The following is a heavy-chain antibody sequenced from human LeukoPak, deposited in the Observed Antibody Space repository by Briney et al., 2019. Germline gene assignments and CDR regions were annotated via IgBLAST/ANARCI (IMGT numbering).Heavy chain of an antibody. CDR2: INPNSGGT. V-gene: IGHV1-2*02. J-gene: IGHJ5*02. Sequence: GASVKVSCKASGYTFTGYYMNWVRQAPEPGLERMGWINPNSGGTNYAQKFQGRVTMTRDTSINTAYMELSRLRSDDTAVYYCARDQYSSGSKWFDPWGQGTLVTVSS. CDR3: ARDQYSSGSKWFDP. D-gene: IGHD6-19*01. CDR1: GYTFTGYY.